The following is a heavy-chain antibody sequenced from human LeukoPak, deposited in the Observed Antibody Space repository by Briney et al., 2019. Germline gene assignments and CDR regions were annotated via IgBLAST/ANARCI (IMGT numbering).Heavy chain of an antibody. Sequence: PSETLSLTCTVSGGSISSGGYYWSWIRQHPGKGLEWIGYIYYSGSTYYNPSLKSRVTISVDTSKNQLSLKLSSVTAADTAVYYCARGSLYDYIWGSYRPHFFDYWGQGTLVTVSS. V-gene: IGHV4-31*03. D-gene: IGHD3-16*02. J-gene: IGHJ4*02. CDR3: ARGSLYDYIWGSYRPHFFDY. CDR1: GGSISSGGYY. CDR2: IYYSGST.